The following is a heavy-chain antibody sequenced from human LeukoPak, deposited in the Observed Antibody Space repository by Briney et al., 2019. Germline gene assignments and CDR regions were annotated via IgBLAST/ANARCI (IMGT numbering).Heavy chain of an antibody. CDR1: GYTFTSYY. CDR2: IIPIFGTA. D-gene: IGHD3-10*01. V-gene: IGHV1-69*06. J-gene: IGHJ4*02. Sequence: SVKVSCKASGYTFTSYYMHWVRQAPGQGLEWMGGIIPIFGTANYAQKFQGRVTITADKSTSTAYMELSSLRSEDTAVYYCARGPEVTMVRGVIIQGYYFDYWGQGTLVTVSS. CDR3: ARGPEVTMVRGVIIQGYYFDY.